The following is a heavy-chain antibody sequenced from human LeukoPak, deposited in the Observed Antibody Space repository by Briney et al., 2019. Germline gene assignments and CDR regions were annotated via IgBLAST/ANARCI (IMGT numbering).Heavy chain of an antibody. V-gene: IGHV3-21*01. D-gene: IGHD5-12*01. CDR2: ISSSSSYI. Sequence: PGGSLRLSCAASGFTFSSYSMNWVRQAPGKGLEWVSSISSSSSYIYYADSVEGRFTISRDNTRNSLYLQMNSLRAEDTAVYYCASWLGPPMDVWGKGTTVTISS. CDR1: GFTFSSYS. CDR3: ASWLGPPMDV. J-gene: IGHJ6*03.